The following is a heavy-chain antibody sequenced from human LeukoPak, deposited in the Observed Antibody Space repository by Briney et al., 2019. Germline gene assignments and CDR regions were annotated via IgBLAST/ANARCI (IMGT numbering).Heavy chain of an antibody. CDR1: GGSISSSSYY. CDR3: ARQYSSGRYGSIYWYFDL. Sequence: SETLSLTCTVSGGSISSSSYYWGWIRQPPGKGLEWIGSIYYSGSTYYNPSLKSRVTISVDTSKILFSLELSSVTAADTAVYYCARQYSSGRYGSIYWYFDLWGRGTLVTVSS. J-gene: IGHJ2*01. CDR2: IYYSGST. V-gene: IGHV4-39*01. D-gene: IGHD6-19*01.